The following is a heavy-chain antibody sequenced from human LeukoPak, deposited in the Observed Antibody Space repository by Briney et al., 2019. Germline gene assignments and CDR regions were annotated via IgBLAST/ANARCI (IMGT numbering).Heavy chain of an antibody. D-gene: IGHD2-21*02. CDR2: ISAYNGNT. CDR3: AGDPGDWLFDY. Sequence: AASVKVSCKASGYTFTSYGISWVRHAPGQGLEWMGWISAYNGNTNYAQKLQGRVTMTTDTSTSTAYMELRSLRSDDTAVYYCAGDPGDWLFDYWGQGTLVTVSS. J-gene: IGHJ4*02. V-gene: IGHV1-18*01. CDR1: GYTFTSYG.